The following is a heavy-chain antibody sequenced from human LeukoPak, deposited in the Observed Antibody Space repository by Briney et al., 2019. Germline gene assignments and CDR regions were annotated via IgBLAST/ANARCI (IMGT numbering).Heavy chain of an antibody. CDR2: IYHSGST. CDR1: GGSFSGYY. Sequence: SETLSLTCAVYGGSFSGYYWSWIRQPPGKGLEWIGEIYHSGSTNYNPSLKSRVTISVDKSKNQFSLKLSSVTAADTAVYYCARATEDTAMPSFDYWGQGTLVTVSS. CDR3: ARATEDTAMPSFDY. J-gene: IGHJ4*02. V-gene: IGHV4-34*01. D-gene: IGHD5-18*01.